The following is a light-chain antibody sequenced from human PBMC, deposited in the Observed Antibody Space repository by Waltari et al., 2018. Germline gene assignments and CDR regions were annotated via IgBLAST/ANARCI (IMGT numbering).Light chain of an antibody. CDR2: DAS. V-gene: IGKV3-11*01. J-gene: IGKJ2*01. CDR1: QSVSSY. Sequence: EIVLTQSPATLSLSPGERATLSCRASQSVSSYLAWYQQKPGQAPRLLIYDASNRATGIPARFSGSGSGTDFTLTISSLEPEDFATYYCQQYNSYSNTFGQGTKVEIK. CDR3: QQYNSYSNT.